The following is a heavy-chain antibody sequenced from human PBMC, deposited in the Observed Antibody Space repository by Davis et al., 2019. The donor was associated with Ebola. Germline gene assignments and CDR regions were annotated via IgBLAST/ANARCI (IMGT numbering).Heavy chain of an antibody. Sequence: MPSETLSLTCAVSGGSISSGGYYWGWIRQPPGRGLEWIGYVYNSGANTDYTPSLRSRATISLDTSKNQVFLELSSVTAADTALYFCARHRPSGWYPFGYWGLGVLVSVSS. V-gene: IGHV4-39*07. CDR1: GGSISSGGYY. CDR2: VYNSGANT. J-gene: IGHJ4*02. CDR3: ARHRPSGWYPFGY. D-gene: IGHD6-19*01.